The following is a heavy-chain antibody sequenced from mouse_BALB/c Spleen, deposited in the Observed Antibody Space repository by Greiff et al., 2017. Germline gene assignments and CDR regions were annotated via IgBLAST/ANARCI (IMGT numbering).Heavy chain of an antibody. D-gene: IGHD2-4*01. J-gene: IGHJ2*01. Sequence: EVMLVESGGGLVKPGGSLKLSCAASGFTFSSYAMSWVRQTPEKRLEWVASISSGGSTYYPDSVKGRFTISRDNARNILYLQMSSLRSEDTAMYYCARGEGYYDYDGYYFDYWGQGTTLTVSS. CDR2: ISSGGST. V-gene: IGHV5-6-5*01. CDR3: ARGEGYYDYDGYYFDY. CDR1: GFTFSSYA.